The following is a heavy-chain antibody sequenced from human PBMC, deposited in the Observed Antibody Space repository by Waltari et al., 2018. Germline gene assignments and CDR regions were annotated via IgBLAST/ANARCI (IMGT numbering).Heavy chain of an antibody. V-gene: IGHV3-30-3*01. D-gene: IGHD5-12*01. J-gene: IGHJ4*02. Sequence: QVQLVESGGGVVQPGRSLRLSCAASGFTFSSYAMHWVRQAPGKGLEWVAVISYDGSNKYYADSVKGRFTISRDNSKNTLYLQMNSLRAEDTAVYYCARGDGYNPGNYWGQGTLVTVSS. CDR3: ARGDGYNPGNY. CDR2: ISYDGSNK. CDR1: GFTFSSYA.